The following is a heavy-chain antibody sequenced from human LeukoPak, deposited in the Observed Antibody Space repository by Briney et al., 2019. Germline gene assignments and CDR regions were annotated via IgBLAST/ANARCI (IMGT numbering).Heavy chain of an antibody. Sequence: PSETLSLTCTVSGGSISSHYWSWIRQPPGKGLEWIGYIYYSGNTNYNPSLKSRVTISVDTSKNQFSLKLSSVTAADTAVYYCARGVLLWFGEYFDYWGQGTLVTVSS. CDR2: IYYSGNT. D-gene: IGHD3-10*01. CDR1: GGSISSHY. V-gene: IGHV4-59*11. CDR3: ARGVLLWFGEYFDY. J-gene: IGHJ4*02.